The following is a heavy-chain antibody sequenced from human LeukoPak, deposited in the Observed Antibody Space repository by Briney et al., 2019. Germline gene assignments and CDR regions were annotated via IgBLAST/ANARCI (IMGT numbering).Heavy chain of an antibody. CDR3: ARAPSPSRYCSGGGCSFVFEY. D-gene: IGHD2-15*01. CDR1: GFTFATYV. V-gene: IGHV3-33*08. CDR2: IWYDGSDK. Sequence: QPGRSLRLSCAASGFTFATYVMHWVRQAPGKGLDWVAVIWYDGSDKYYADSVRGRFTISRDNSKNTVYLQMNSLRAEDTAVYYCARAPSPSRYCSGGGCSFVFEYWGQGTLVTVSS. J-gene: IGHJ4*02.